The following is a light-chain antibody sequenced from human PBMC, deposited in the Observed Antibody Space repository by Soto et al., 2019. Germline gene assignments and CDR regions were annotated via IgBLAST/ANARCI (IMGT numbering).Light chain of an antibody. J-gene: IGKJ5*01. V-gene: IGKV3-15*01. Sequence: DIVMTQSPATLSVSPGERVTLSCRASQSISSDLAWYQQKPGQAPRLLIYGASAKAPAIPGRFSGSGSGTEFTLTISSMHSEDSALYYCKKYNKWPPITFCKGTRLEIK. CDR1: QSISSD. CDR2: GAS. CDR3: KKYNKWPPIT.